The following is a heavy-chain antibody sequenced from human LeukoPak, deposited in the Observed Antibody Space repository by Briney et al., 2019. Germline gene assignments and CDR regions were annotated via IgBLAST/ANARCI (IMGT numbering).Heavy chain of an antibody. CDR3: GRDLPTVTSIDY. CDR2: ISSSGSTI. CDR1: GFTFSSYE. J-gene: IGHJ4*02. V-gene: IGHV3-48*03. Sequence: GGSLRLSCAASGFTFSSYEMNWVRQAPGKGLEWVSYISSSGSTIYYADSVKGRFTISRDNAKNSLYLQMNSLRAEDTAVYYCGRDLPTVTSIDYWGQGTLVTVSS. D-gene: IGHD4-17*01.